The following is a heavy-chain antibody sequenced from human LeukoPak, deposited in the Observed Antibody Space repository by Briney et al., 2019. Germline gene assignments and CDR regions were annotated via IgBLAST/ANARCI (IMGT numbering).Heavy chain of an antibody. D-gene: IGHD4-11*01. CDR1: GFTFSSYW. Sequence: PGGSLRLSCAASGFTFSSYWMHWVRQAPGKGLMWVSRINSDESRTTYADSVRGRFTISRDNAKSTLYLQMNSLRAEDTAVYYCARVRDDYTYFDCWGQGTLVTVSS. CDR2: INSDESRT. J-gene: IGHJ4*02. V-gene: IGHV3-74*01. CDR3: ARVRDDYTYFDC.